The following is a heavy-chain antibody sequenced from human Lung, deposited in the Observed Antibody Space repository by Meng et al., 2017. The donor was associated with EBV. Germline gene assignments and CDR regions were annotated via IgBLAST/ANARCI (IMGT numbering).Heavy chain of an antibody. Sequence: QGKLLHAGAEVKKPGASVKGSCKASGYTFTSYGISWVRQAPGQGLEWMGWISAYNGNTNYAQKLQGRVTMTTDTSTSTAYMELRSLRSDDTAVYYCAASSSSWYQNWFDPWGQGTLVTVSS. J-gene: IGHJ5*02. V-gene: IGHV1-18*01. CDR3: AASSSSWYQNWFDP. CDR1: GYTFTSYG. D-gene: IGHD6-13*01. CDR2: ISAYNGNT.